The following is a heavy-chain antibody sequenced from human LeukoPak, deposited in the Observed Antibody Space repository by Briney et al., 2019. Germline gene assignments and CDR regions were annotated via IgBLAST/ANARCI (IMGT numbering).Heavy chain of an antibody. Sequence: GGSLRLSCAASGFTVSSNYMSWVRQAPGKGLEWVSVIYSGGSTYYADSVKGRFTISRDNSKNTLYLQMNSLRAEDTAVYYCAKIGAAAGTHFDYWGQGTLVTVSS. J-gene: IGHJ4*02. D-gene: IGHD6-13*01. CDR2: IYSGGST. V-gene: IGHV3-66*01. CDR1: GFTVSSNY. CDR3: AKIGAAAGTHFDY.